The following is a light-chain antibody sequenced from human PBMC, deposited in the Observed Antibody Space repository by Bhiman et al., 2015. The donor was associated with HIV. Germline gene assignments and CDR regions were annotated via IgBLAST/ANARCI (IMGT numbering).Light chain of an antibody. CDR2: DVS. CDR3: SSLTSSLTYV. Sequence: QSVLTQPPSVSGAPGQRVTISCTGNSSNIGAGYDVHWYQQLPGTAPKLMIYDVSNRPSGVSNRFSGSKSGNTASLTISGLQAEDEADYYCSSLTSSLTYVFGTGTNVTVL. J-gene: IGLJ1*01. CDR1: SSNIGAGYD. V-gene: IGLV1-40*01.